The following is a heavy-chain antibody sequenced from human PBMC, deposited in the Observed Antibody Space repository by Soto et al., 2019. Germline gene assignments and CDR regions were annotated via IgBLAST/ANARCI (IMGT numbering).Heavy chain of an antibody. CDR2: VYHSGST. CDR3: AVPGACDFKY. CDR1: GASISTNNW. Sequence: SETLSLTCAVSGASISTNNWWSWVRQPPGKGLEWIGEVYHSGSTNCNPSLKSRVTISIDKSKNQFSLRLTSMTAADTAASYFAVPGACDFKYRSQGTLVSVS. D-gene: IGHD1-26*01. J-gene: IGHJ4*02. V-gene: IGHV4-4*02.